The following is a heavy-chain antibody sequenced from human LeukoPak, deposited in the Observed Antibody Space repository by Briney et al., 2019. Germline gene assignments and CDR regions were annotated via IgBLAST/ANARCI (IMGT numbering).Heavy chain of an antibody. J-gene: IGHJ4*02. V-gene: IGHV4-34*01. CDR1: GGSFSGYY. CDR3: ARDQNRRVGGHARFDY. D-gene: IGHD1-26*01. CDR2: INHSGST. Sequence: SETLSLTCAVYGGSFSGYYWSWIRQPPGKGLEWIGEINHSGSTNYNPSLKSRVTISVDTSKNQFSLKLSSVTAADTAVYYCARDQNRRVGGHARFDYWGQGTLVTVSS.